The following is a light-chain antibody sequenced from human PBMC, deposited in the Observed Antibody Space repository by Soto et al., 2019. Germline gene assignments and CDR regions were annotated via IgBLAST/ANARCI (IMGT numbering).Light chain of an antibody. Sequence: AIRMTQSPSSFSGCRGDRVTITCRASQGISSYLAWYQQKPGKAPKLLIYAAYTLQSGVPSRFSGSGSGTEFTLTISRVQPDDYATYYCRHYNSYSRTFGQGTKVDI. CDR2: AAY. V-gene: IGKV1-8*01. J-gene: IGKJ1*01. CDR3: RHYNSYSRT. CDR1: QGISSY.